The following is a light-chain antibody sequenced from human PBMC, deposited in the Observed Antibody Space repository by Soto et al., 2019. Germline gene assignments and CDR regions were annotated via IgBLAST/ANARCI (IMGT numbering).Light chain of an antibody. J-gene: IGKJ4*01. V-gene: IGKV3-15*01. CDR3: QQYQSWPLT. Sequence: EIVMTQSPATLSVSPGERATLSCWASQSVNSNLAWYQQKPGQAPRLLFYGASSRATGIPPRFSGGGSGTELTLTISSLHSEDFAGYYCQQYQSWPLTFGGGSKVEIK. CDR2: GAS. CDR1: QSVNSN.